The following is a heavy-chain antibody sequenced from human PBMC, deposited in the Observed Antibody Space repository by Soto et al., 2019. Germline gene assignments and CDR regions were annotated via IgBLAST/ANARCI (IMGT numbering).Heavy chain of an antibody. CDR3: AREGTIRTDAFDI. J-gene: IGHJ3*02. CDR1: GYTFTNYG. D-gene: IGHD2-2*02. Sequence: GASVKVSCEASGYTFTNYGISWVRQAPGQGLEWMGWISADTGNTNYAQKLQDRVTMTTDTSTTTAYMELRSLTSDDTALYFCAREGTIRTDAFDIWGQGTMVTVSS. CDR2: ISADTGNT. V-gene: IGHV1-18*01.